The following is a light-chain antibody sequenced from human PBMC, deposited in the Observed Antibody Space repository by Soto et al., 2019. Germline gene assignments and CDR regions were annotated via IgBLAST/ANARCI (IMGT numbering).Light chain of an antibody. V-gene: IGKV3-15*01. J-gene: IGKJ1*01. Sequence: EVVLTQSPGTLSVSPGGRATLSFGASESVSTNLAWYQQKAGQAPRLLIYGASTRATGIPARFSGSGSGTEFTLTISSLQSEDFAVYYCQQYSIWRTFGQGTKVDIK. CDR1: ESVSTN. CDR3: QQYSIWRT. CDR2: GAS.